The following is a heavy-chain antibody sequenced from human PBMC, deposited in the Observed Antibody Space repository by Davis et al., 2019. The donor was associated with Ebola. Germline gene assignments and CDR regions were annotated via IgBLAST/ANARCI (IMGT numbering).Heavy chain of an antibody. Sequence: GESLKISCTASKFIFSDYWMSWVRQAPGKGLEWVANIKQDGTEKHYADSVRGRFSISRDNTENSLDLQMNSLRDEDTAVYYCAREGKYRDESRTFDYWGQGTLVTVSS. CDR3: AREGKYRDESRTFDY. V-gene: IGHV3-7*01. CDR2: IKQDGTEK. J-gene: IGHJ4*02. D-gene: IGHD2-2*01. CDR1: KFIFSDYW.